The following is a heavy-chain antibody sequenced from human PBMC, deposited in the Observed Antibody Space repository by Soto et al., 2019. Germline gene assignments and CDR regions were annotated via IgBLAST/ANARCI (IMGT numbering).Heavy chain of an antibody. CDR1: GGSISSGGYS. D-gene: IGHD2-2*01. J-gene: IGHJ5*02. CDR3: ARGPSFPNNWFDP. V-gene: IGHV4-30-2*01. CDR2: IYHSGST. Sequence: TLSLTCAVSGGSISSGGYSWSWIRQPPGKGLEWIGYIYHSGSTYYNPSLKSRVTISVDRSKNQFSLKLSSVTAADTAAYYCARGPSFPNNWFDPWGQGTLVTVSS.